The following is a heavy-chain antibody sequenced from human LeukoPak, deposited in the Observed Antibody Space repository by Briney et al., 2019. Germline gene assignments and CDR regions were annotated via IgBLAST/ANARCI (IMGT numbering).Heavy chain of an antibody. CDR2: ISGSGGST. V-gene: IGHV3-23*01. CDR1: GFTFSSYA. CDR3: TSTRPLV. J-gene: IGHJ3*01. Sequence: GGSLRLSCAASGFTFSSYAMHWVRQAPGKGLEWVSSISGSGGSTWYADSVKGRFTISRDNSKNTLYLQMSSLTTEDTALYYCTSTRPLVWGQGTMVTVSS.